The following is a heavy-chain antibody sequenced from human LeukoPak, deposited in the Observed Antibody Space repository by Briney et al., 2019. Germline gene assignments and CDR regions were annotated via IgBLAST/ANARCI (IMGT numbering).Heavy chain of an antibody. J-gene: IGHJ2*01. D-gene: IGHD4-17*01. CDR1: GFTVSSSY. CDR3: ARRVTTGSYFDL. V-gene: IGHV3-66*01. Sequence: GGSLRLSCAVSGFTVSSSYMSWVRQAPGKGLEWVSFIYSGGNTYYTDSVKGRFTISRDNSKITLYLQMNSLRAEDTAVYYCARRVTTGSYFDLWGRGTLVTVSS. CDR2: IYSGGNT.